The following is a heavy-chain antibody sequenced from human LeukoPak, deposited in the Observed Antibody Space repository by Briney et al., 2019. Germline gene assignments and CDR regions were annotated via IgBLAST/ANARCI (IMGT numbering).Heavy chain of an antibody. V-gene: IGHV4-59*01. CDR1: GGSISSYY. D-gene: IGHD6-19*01. J-gene: IGHJ5*02. CDR2: IYYSGGT. CDR3: ARFHPGWRSFDP. Sequence: SETLSLTCTVSGGSISSYYWSWIRQPPGKGLEWIGYIYYSGGTNYNPSLKSRVTISVDTSKNQFSLKLSSVTAADTAVYYCARFHPGWRSFDPWGQGTLVTVSS.